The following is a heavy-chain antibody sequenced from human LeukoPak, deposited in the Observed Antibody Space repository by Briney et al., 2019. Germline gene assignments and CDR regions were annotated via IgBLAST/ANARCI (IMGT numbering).Heavy chain of an antibody. CDR2: IYTSGST. V-gene: IGHV4-4*07. Sequence: SSETLSLTCTVSGGSISSYYWSWIRQPAGKGLEWIGRIYTSGSTNYNPSLKSRATMSVDTSKNQFSLKLSSVTAADTAVYYCARDGRAVAGIYYYYMDVWGKGTTVTVSS. J-gene: IGHJ6*03. CDR1: GGSISSYY. CDR3: ARDGRAVAGIYYYYMDV. D-gene: IGHD6-19*01.